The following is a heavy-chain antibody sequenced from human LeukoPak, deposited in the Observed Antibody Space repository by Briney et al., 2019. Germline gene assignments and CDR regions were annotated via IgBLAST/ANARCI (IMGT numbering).Heavy chain of an antibody. CDR1: GYSFTSYW. D-gene: IGHD3-3*01. V-gene: IGHV5-51*01. CDR3: ARASTIFGVVYGMDV. Sequence: AESLKISCPGSGYSFTSYWIGWVRQMPRKGLGWMGIIYPGDSDTRYSPSFQGQVTTSADKSIRTAYLQWSSLKASDTAMYYCARASTIFGVVYGMDVWGQGTTVTVSS. J-gene: IGHJ6*02. CDR2: IYPGDSDT.